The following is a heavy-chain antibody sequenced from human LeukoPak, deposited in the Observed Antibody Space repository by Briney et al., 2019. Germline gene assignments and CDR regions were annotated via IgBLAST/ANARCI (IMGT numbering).Heavy chain of an antibody. CDR2: IIPIFGTA. CDR3: ARDREGRLMPVSKSRDRRDNWFDP. CDR1: GGTFSSYA. V-gene: IGHV1-69*13. D-gene: IGHD1-26*01. J-gene: IGHJ5*02. Sequence: ASVTVSCTASGGTFSSYAISWVRQAPGQGLEWMGGIIPIFGTANYAQKFQGRVTITADESTSTAYVELSSLRSEDTAVYYCARDREGRLMPVSKSRDRRDNWFDPWGQGTLVTVSS.